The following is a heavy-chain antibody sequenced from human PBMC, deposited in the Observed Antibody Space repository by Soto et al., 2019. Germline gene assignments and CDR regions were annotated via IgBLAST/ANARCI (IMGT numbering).Heavy chain of an antibody. CDR3: ARGGRSGDYIWGSYRWRGFDY. J-gene: IGHJ4*02. CDR1: GGSFSGYY. D-gene: IGHD3-16*02. V-gene: IGHV4-34*01. Sequence: SETLSLTCAVYGGSFSGYYWSWIRQPPGKGLEWIGEINHSGSTNYNPSLKSRVTISVDTSKNQFSLKLSSVTAADTAVYYCARGGRSGDYIWGSYRWRGFDYWGQGTLVTVSS. CDR2: INHSGST.